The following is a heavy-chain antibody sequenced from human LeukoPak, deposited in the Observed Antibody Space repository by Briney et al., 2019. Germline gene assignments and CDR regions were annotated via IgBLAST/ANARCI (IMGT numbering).Heavy chain of an antibody. V-gene: IGHV4-34*01. CDR3: ARELSYYDYVWGSYRSYYFDY. CDR2: INHSGST. CDR1: GGSFSGYY. D-gene: IGHD3-16*02. J-gene: IGHJ4*02. Sequence: KPSETLSLXCAVYGGSFSGYYWSWIRQPPGKGLEWIGEINHSGSTNYNPSLKSRVTISVDTSKNQFSLKLSSVTAADTAVYYCARELSYYDYVWGSYRSYYFDYWGQGTLVTVSS.